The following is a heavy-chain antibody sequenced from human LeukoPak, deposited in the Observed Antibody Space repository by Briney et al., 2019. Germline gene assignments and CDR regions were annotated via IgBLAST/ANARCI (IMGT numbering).Heavy chain of an antibody. V-gene: IGHV3-53*01. J-gene: IGHJ6*02. CDR1: GFSVSNNY. CDR3: ARYSAYHYAMDV. D-gene: IGHD2-21*01. Sequence: PGGSLRLSCAASGFSVSNNYMGWVRQAPGKGLEWVSVIYSGGSTHYADSVKGRFTVSRGNSKNTLYVQMNSLRAEDTAVYYCARYSAYHYAMDVWGQGTTVTVSS. CDR2: IYSGGST.